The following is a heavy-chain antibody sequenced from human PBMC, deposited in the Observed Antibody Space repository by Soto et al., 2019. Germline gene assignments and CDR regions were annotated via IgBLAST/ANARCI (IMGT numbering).Heavy chain of an antibody. Sequence: ASVKVSCKASGYTFSDYYMHWVRQAPGQGLEWMGYINPDGGDTTYAQKFQGRVTMTRDTSISTAYMELTRLTSDDTAMYYCARINFYDSRGHRSSSTPWGQGTLVTVSS. V-gene: IGHV1-2*02. D-gene: IGHD3-22*01. CDR2: INPDGGDT. CDR3: ARINFYDSRGHRSSSTP. J-gene: IGHJ5*02. CDR1: GYTFSDYY.